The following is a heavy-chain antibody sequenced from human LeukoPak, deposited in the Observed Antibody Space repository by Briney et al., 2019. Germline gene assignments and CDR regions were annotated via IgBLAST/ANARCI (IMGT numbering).Heavy chain of an antibody. Sequence: GGSLRLSCTASGFTISNNYMGWVRQAPGKGLEWVSIIYSLGITYYADSLRGRFTISRDNSKNTVYLQMNSLRVEDTAVYYCARIGLEVPAANYWGQGTLVTVSS. CDR2: IYSLGIT. CDR1: GFTISNNY. D-gene: IGHD2-2*01. J-gene: IGHJ4*02. V-gene: IGHV3-53*01. CDR3: ARIGLEVPAANY.